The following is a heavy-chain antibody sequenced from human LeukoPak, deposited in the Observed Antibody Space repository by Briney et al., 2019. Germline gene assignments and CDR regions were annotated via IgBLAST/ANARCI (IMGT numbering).Heavy chain of an antibody. CDR2: ISYDGSNK. D-gene: IGHD3-22*01. V-gene: IGHV3-30*18. CDR1: GFTFSSYG. J-gene: IGHJ4*02. Sequence: GGSLRLSSAASGFTFSSYGMHWVRQAPGKGLEWVAVISYDGSNKYYADSVKGRFTISRDNSKSTLYLQMNSLRAEDTAVYYCAKDGKTYYYDSSAYYFDYWGQGTLVTVSS. CDR3: AKDGKTYYYDSSAYYFDY.